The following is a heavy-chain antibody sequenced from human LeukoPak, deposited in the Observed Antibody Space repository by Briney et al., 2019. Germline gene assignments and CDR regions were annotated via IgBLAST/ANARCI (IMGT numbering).Heavy chain of an antibody. CDR2: ISPGNSDT. Sequence: GESLKISCKASGYIFTNFWIVWVRQMPGKGLEWMGIISPGNSDTRYRPSFQGQVTMSADKSINTAYLQWNSLKASDSALYYCARLISSSWYEFDFWGQGTLVTVSS. CDR3: ARLISSSWYEFDF. J-gene: IGHJ4*02. D-gene: IGHD6-13*01. V-gene: IGHV5-51*01. CDR1: GYIFTNFW.